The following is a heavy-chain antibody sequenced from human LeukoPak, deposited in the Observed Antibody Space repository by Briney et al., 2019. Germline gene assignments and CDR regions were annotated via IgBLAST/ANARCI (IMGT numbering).Heavy chain of an antibody. CDR3: ARRDYYDILTGSPKAFDI. D-gene: IGHD3-9*01. J-gene: IGHJ3*02. Sequence: PSETLSLTCTVSGGSISSGDYYRSWIRQPPGKGLEWIGYIYYSGSTYYNPSLKSRVTISVDTSKNQFSLKLSSVTAADTAVYYCARRDYYDILTGSPKAFDIWGQGTMVTVSS. V-gene: IGHV4-30-4*01. CDR2: IYYSGST. CDR1: GGSISSGDYY.